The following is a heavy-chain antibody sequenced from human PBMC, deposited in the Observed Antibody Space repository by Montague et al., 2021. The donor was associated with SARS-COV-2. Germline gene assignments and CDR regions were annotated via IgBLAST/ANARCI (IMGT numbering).Heavy chain of an antibody. CDR2: IFYREST. D-gene: IGHD1-14*01. V-gene: IGHV4-59*01. Sequence: SETLSLTCTVSGDSLTYFYWSWIRQSPGKGLEWIGNIFYRESTNYNPSLKSRVTISVDTSKNQFSLNLTSVTATDTAVYYCVRGATRTFDYWGQGTLVTVSS. J-gene: IGHJ4*02. CDR1: GDSLTYFY. CDR3: VRGATRTFDY.